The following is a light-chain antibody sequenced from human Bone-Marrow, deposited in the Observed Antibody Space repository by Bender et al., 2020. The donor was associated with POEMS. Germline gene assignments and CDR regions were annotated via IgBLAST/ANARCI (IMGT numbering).Light chain of an antibody. J-gene: IGLJ3*02. CDR2: EVT. Sequence: QSALTQSPSASGSPGQSVTISCTGSSSDAGASNYVSWYQQHPGKAPKLIIYEVTKRPSGVPDRFSGSKSGNTASLTVSGLQAEDEAHYYGSSYTTTTNVGLFGGGTKLTVL. V-gene: IGLV2-8*01. CDR3: SSYTTTTNVGL. CDR1: SSDAGASNY.